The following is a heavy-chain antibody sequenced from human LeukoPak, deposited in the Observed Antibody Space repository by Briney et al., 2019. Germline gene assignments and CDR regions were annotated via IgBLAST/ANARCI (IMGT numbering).Heavy chain of an antibody. CDR3: ATYVLRYFDWLSNHFDY. Sequence: PSETLSLTCTVSGGSISSGGYYWSWIRQHPGKGLEWIGYIYYSGGTYYNPSLKSRVTISVDTSKNQFSLKLSSVTAADTAVYYCATYVLRYFDWLSNHFDYWGQGTLVTVSS. CDR2: IYYSGGT. V-gene: IGHV4-31*03. CDR1: GGSISSGGYY. J-gene: IGHJ4*02. D-gene: IGHD3-9*01.